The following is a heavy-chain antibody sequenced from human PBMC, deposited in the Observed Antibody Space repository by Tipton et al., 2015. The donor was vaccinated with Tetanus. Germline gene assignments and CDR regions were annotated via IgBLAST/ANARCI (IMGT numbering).Heavy chain of an antibody. CDR3: ARHNSGYFTFFDY. D-gene: IGHD3-3*01. CDR2: IYFSGDT. Sequence: TLSLTCTVSGVSIADNSNYWGWIRQPPGKGLEWIGSIYFSGDTYSNPSLKSRVPMSVDTSRNQFSLRLGSVTAADTAVYYCARHNSGYFTFFDYWGQGTLVTVSS. J-gene: IGHJ4*02. V-gene: IGHV4-39*01. CDR1: GVSIADNSNY.